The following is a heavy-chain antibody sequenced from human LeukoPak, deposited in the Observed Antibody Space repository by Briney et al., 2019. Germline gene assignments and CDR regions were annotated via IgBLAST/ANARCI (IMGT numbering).Heavy chain of an antibody. J-gene: IGHJ4*02. D-gene: IGHD3-22*01. CDR1: GFIFSSYG. CDR3: ARDLDCYDSSGYSGIDY. V-gene: IGHV3-23*01. Sequence: PGGSLRLSCAASGFIFSSYGMSWVRQAPGKGLEWVSAISGSGGSTYYADSVKGRFTSARDNSKNTLYLQMNSLRAEDAAVYYCARDLDCYDSSGYSGIDYWGQGTLVTVSS. CDR2: ISGSGGST.